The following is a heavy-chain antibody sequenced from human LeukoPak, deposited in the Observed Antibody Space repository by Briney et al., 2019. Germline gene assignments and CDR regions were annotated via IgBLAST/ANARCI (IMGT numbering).Heavy chain of an antibody. V-gene: IGHV1-69*05. Sequence: SVKVSCKASGGTFSSYAISWVRQAPGQGLEWMGRIIPIFGTANYAQKFQGRVTITTDDSTSTAYMELSSLRSEDTAVYYCARDGYHPDAFDIWGQGTMVTVSS. CDR1: GGTFSSYA. J-gene: IGHJ3*02. CDR3: ARDGYHPDAFDI. CDR2: IIPIFGTA. D-gene: IGHD1-14*01.